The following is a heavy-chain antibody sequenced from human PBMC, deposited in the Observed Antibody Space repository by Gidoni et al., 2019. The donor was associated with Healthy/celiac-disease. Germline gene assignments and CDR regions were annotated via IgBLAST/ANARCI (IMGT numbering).Heavy chain of an antibody. CDR2: IWYDGSNK. Sequence: QVQLVESGGGVVQPGRSLRLSCAASGFTFSSYGMHWVSQAPGKGLEWVAVIWYDGSNKYYADSVKGRFTISRDNSKNTLYLQMNSLRAEDTAVYYCARDTAAGLYYFDYWGQGTLVTVSS. CDR3: ARDTAAGLYYFDY. D-gene: IGHD6-13*01. V-gene: IGHV3-33*01. CDR1: GFTFSSYG. J-gene: IGHJ4*02.